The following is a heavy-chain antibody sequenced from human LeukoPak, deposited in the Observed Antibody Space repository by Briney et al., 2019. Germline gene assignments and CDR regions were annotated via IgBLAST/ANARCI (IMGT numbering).Heavy chain of an antibody. V-gene: IGHV3-21*01. Sequence: PGGSLRLSCAASGFTFSSYSMHWVRQAPGKGLEWVSSISSSSSYIYYADSVKGRFPISRDNAKNSLYLQMNSLRAEDTAVYYCARNYGGNSFWGQGTLVTVSS. CDR1: GFTFSSYS. J-gene: IGHJ4*02. D-gene: IGHD4-23*01. CDR3: ARNYGGNSF. CDR2: ISSSSSYI.